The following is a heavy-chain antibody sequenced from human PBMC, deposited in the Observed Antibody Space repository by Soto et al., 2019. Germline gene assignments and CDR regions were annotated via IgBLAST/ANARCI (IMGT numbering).Heavy chain of an antibody. D-gene: IGHD2-21*02. J-gene: IGHJ5*02. CDR1: GFTFSNYG. Sequence: EVQLLESGGGLVQPGGSLRLSCAASGFTFSNYGMSWVRQAPGKGLEWVSSISGGNTFYAGSVKGRFTISRDNSKNTLSLQMNSLTAEDTAVYYCAKAPSSDCNTGACSLRSWGQGTLVTVSS. CDR3: AKAPSSDCNTGACSLRS. CDR2: SISGGNT. V-gene: IGHV3-23*01.